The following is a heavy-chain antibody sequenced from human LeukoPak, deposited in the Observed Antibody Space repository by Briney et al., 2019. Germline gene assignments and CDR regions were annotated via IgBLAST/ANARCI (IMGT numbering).Heavy chain of an antibody. CDR3: AREWFGERSLDP. J-gene: IGHJ5*02. D-gene: IGHD3-10*01. V-gene: IGHV3-9*01. CDR1: GFTFDDYA. Sequence: PGRSLRLSCAASGFTFDDYAMHWVRQAPGKGLEWVSGISWNSGSIGYADSVKGRFTISRDNAKNSLYLQMNSLRVEDTALYYCAREWFGERSLDPWGQGTLVTVSS. CDR2: ISWNSGSI.